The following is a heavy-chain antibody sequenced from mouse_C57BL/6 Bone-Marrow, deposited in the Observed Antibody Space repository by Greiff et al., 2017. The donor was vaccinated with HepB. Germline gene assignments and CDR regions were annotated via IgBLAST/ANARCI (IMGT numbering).Heavy chain of an antibody. D-gene: IGHD2-4*01. Sequence: QVQLQQPGAELVRPGSSVKLSCKASGYTFTSYWMDWVKQRPGQGLEWIGNIYPSDSETHYNQKFKDKATLTVDKSSSTAYMQLSSLTSEDSAVYYCARSHYDYDVYYFDYWGQGTTLTVSS. J-gene: IGHJ2*01. V-gene: IGHV1-61*01. CDR2: IYPSDSET. CDR3: ARSHYDYDVYYFDY. CDR1: GYTFTSYW.